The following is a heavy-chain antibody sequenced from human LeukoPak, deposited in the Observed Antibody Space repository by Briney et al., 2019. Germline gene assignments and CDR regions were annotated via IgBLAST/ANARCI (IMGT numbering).Heavy chain of an antibody. CDR3: AKDSHL. J-gene: IGHJ5*02. CDR2: IGRSGGIT. CDR1: GFTFSSYA. V-gene: IGHV3-23*01. Sequence: GGSLRLSCAASGFTFSSYAMSWVRPAPGKGLEWVSSIGRSGGITYYADSVKGRFTTSGANSKNTRYLQRNSLRAEDTAVYYCAKDSHLWGQGTLVTVSS.